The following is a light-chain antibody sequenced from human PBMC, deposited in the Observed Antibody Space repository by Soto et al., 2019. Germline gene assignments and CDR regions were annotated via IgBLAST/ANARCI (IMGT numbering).Light chain of an antibody. CDR3: QIYNSAPLT. CDR1: QGIRNY. J-gene: IGKJ4*01. CDR2: GAS. Sequence: DIQMTQSPSSLSAYVGDRVTITCRASQGIRNYLAWYQQTPGRVPKLLIYGASNLQSGVPSRFSGGGSGTDFTLTISSLQPEDVGTYYCQIYNSAPLTFGGGTKVEIK. V-gene: IGKV1-27*01.